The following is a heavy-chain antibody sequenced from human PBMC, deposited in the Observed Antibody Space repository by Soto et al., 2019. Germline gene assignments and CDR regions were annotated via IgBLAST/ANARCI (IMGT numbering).Heavy chain of an antibody. D-gene: IGHD6-19*01. J-gene: IGHJ6*03. CDR2: ISSSSTNI. V-gene: IGHV3-48*01. CDR3: VRDIAVAGRSAEYSSMAV. Sequence: GGSLRLSCAASGFTFSSNTMNWVRQAPGKGLEWVSYISSSSTNIDYADSVRGRFTISRDNAKNSLYLQMNSLRAEDTAVYYCVRDIAVAGRSAEYSSMAVWGKGTTVTVSS. CDR1: GFTFSSNT.